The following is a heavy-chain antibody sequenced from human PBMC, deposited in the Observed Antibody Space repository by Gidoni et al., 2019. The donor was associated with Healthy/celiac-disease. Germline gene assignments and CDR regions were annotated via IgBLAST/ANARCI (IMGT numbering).Heavy chain of an antibody. Sequence: QVQLVESGGGVVQPGRSLRLSCAASGFTFSSYGMHWVRQAPGQGLEWVAVIWYEGSNKYYADSVKGRFTISRDNSKNTLYLQMNSLRAEDTAVYYCARDRAPDDYGDYNTLSAPYYYYYGMDVWGQGTTVTVSS. V-gene: IGHV3-33*01. CDR3: ARDRAPDDYGDYNTLSAPYYYYYGMDV. D-gene: IGHD4-17*01. CDR1: GFTFSSYG. CDR2: IWYEGSNK. J-gene: IGHJ6*02.